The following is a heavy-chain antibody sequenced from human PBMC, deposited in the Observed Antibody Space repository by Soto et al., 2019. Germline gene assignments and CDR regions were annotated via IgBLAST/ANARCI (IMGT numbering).Heavy chain of an antibody. J-gene: IGHJ4*02. CDR3: ARIAPYCGGDCYDY. CDR2: IDWDDDK. V-gene: IGHV2-70*04. D-gene: IGHD2-21*02. Sequence: SGPTLVNPTQTLTLTCTFSGFSLSTSGMRVSWIRQPPGKALEWLARIDWDDDKFYSTSLKTRLTISKDTSKNQVVLTMTNMDPVDTATYYCARIAPYCGGDCYDYWGQGTLVTVSS. CDR1: GFSLSTSGMR.